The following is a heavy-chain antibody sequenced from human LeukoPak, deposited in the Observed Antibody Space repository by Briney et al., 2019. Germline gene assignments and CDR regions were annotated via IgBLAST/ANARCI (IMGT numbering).Heavy chain of an antibody. CDR3: ARGPNYDSSPLDY. V-gene: IGHV3-30*03. D-gene: IGHD3-22*01. CDR1: GFTFSSYG. J-gene: IGHJ4*02. CDR2: ISYDGSNK. Sequence: GGSLRLSCAASGFTFSSYGMHWVRQAPGKGLEWVAVISYDGSNKYYADSVKGRFTISRDNSKNTLYLQMNSLRAEDTAVYYCARGPNYDSSPLDYWGQGTLVTVSS.